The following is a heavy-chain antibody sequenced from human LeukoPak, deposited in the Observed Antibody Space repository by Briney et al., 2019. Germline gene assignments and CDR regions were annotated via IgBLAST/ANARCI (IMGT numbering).Heavy chain of an antibody. CDR1: GGSFSGYY. Sequence: TSETLSLTCAVYGGSFSGYYWSWIRQPPGKGLEWIGEINHSGSTNYNPSLKSRVTISVDTSKNQFSLKLSSVTAADTAVYNCARDTWIQPFYYYYYMDVWGKGTTVTVSS. V-gene: IGHV4-34*01. D-gene: IGHD5-18*01. J-gene: IGHJ6*03. CDR2: INHSGST. CDR3: ARDTWIQPFYYYYYMDV.